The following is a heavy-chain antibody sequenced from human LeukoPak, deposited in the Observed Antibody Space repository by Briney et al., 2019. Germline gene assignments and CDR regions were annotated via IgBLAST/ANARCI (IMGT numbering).Heavy chain of an antibody. V-gene: IGHV4-61*02. D-gene: IGHD2-2*01. CDR2: IYTSGST. CDR1: GGSISSGSYC. J-gene: IGHJ6*03. CDR3: ATIVVPAANDYFYMDV. Sequence: SQTLSLTCTVSGGSISSGSYCWTWIRQPAGKGLEWIGRIYTSGSTNYNPSLKRRVTISVDTSKNQFSLKLSSVTAADTAVYYCATIVVPAANDYFYMDVWGKGTTVTVSS.